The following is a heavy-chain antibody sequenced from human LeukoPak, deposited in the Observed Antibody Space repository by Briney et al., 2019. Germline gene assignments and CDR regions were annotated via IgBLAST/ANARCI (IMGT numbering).Heavy chain of an antibody. J-gene: IGHJ4*02. Sequence: GGSLRLSCAASGFTFSSYAMSWVRQAPGKGLEWVSAISGSGGSTYYADSVKGRFTISRDNSKNTLYLQMTSLRAEDTAVYYCAKGQGAGRYNWNGERYYFDYWGQGTLVTVSS. CDR1: GFTFSSYA. CDR3: AKGQGAGRYNWNGERYYFDY. CDR2: ISGSGGST. D-gene: IGHD1-1*01. V-gene: IGHV3-23*01.